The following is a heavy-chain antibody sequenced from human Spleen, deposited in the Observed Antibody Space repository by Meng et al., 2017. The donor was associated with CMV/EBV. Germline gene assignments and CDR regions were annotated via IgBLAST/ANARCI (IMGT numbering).Heavy chain of an antibody. CDR3: ARGHRATYDSSGYYLDY. V-gene: IGHV4-34*01. Sequence: SETLSLTCAVYGASFSGSYWSWIRQPPGKGLEWIGEINHSGSTNYNPSLKSRVTISVDTSKNQFSLKLSSVTAADTAVYYCARGHRATYDSSGYYLDYWGQGTLVTVSS. CDR2: INHSGST. D-gene: IGHD3-22*01. J-gene: IGHJ4*02. CDR1: GASFSGSY.